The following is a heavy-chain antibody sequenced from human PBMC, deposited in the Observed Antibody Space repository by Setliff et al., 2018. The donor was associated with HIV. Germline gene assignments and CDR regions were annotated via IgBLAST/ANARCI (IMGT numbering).Heavy chain of an antibody. J-gene: IGHJ3*01. CDR2: INPNSGNT. CDR3: ARFTHDVRVRQDGAFDF. Sequence: ASVKVSCKASGYTFTSNYDVNWVRLAAGQGLEWLGWINPNSGNTGYAQKFQGRVTVTRDTSINTAYMELSSLRSDDTAIYYCARFTHDVRVRQDGAFDFWGQGTMVTVSS. CDR1: GYTFTSNYD. V-gene: IGHV1-8*01. D-gene: IGHD2-15*01.